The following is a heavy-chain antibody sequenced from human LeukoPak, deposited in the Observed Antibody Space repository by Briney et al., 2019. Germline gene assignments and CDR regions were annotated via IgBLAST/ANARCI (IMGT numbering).Heavy chain of an antibody. V-gene: IGHV5-51*01. CDR3: ARQPYGSWSYGMDV. J-gene: IGHJ6*04. CDR1: GYSFTSYW. D-gene: IGHD3-10*01. CDR2: SYPGDSDN. Sequence: GASLQISCTGSGYSFTSYWIGWVRPLPGKGQEWMGISYPGDSDNRYSPSLQGQVNISDNKSHSTAYLQWSSLKASDTAIYYCARQPYGSWSYGMDVWGKGTTVTVSS.